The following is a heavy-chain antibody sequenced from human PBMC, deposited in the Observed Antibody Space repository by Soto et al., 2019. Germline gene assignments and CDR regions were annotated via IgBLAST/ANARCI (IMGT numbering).Heavy chain of an antibody. CDR3: AKSPPAVAGSVDY. V-gene: IGHV3-30*18. D-gene: IGHD6-19*01. J-gene: IGHJ4*02. CDR2: TSFDGSSG. CDR1: GFTFSSSG. Sequence: QVQLVESGGGVVQPGRSLRLSCAASGFTFSSSGMHWVRQAPGKGLEWVAVTSFDGSSGYYADSVRGRFTISRDNSNNPVYLQMYSLRAEDTAVYYCAKSPPAVAGSVDYWGQGTLVTVSS.